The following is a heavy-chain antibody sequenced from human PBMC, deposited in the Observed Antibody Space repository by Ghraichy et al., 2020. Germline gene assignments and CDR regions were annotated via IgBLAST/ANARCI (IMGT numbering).Heavy chain of an antibody. CDR1: GFTFSSYG. V-gene: IGHV3-30*18. CDR3: AKVLLRSYGLPDYYYYYYGMDV. CDR2: ISYDGSNK. Sequence: GGSLRLSCAASGFTFSSYGMHWVRQAPGKGLEWVAVISYDGSNKYYADSVKGRFTISRDNSKNTLYLQMNSLRAEDTAVYYCAKVLLRSYGLPDYYYYYYGMDVWGQGTTVTVSS. D-gene: IGHD5-18*01. J-gene: IGHJ6*02.